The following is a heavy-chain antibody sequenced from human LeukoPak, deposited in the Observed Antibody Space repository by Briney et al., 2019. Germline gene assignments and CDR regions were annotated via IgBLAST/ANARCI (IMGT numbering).Heavy chain of an antibody. J-gene: IGHJ4*02. Sequence: GGSLRLSCAASGFTFSSYGMHWVRQAPGKGLEWVAVIWYDGSNKYYADSVKGRFTISRDNSKNTLYLQTNSLRAEDTAVYYCARDEGLQLPQPGYWGQGTLVTVSS. CDR3: ARDEGLQLPQPGY. V-gene: IGHV3-33*01. CDR1: GFTFSSYG. D-gene: IGHD2-2*01. CDR2: IWYDGSNK.